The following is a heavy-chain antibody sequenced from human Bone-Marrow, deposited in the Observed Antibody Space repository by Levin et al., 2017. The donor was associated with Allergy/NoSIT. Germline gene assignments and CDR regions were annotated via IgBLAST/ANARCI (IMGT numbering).Heavy chain of an antibody. CDR2: IIPIFGTA. V-gene: IGHV1-69*06. CDR3: ARHYDFWSGYYFDY. D-gene: IGHD3-3*01. Sequence: ASVKVSCKASGGTFSSYAISWVRQAPGQGLEWMGGIIPIFGTANYAQKFQGRVTITADKSTSTAYMELSSLRSEDTAVYYCARHYDFWSGYYFDYWGQGTLVTVSS. J-gene: IGHJ4*02. CDR1: GGTFSSYA.